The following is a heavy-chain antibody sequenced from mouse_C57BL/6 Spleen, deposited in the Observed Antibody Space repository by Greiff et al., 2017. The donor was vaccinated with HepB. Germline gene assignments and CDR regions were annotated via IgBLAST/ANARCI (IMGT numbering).Heavy chain of an antibody. CDR1: GFTFSDYY. CDR3: ARQVPTTVVARGVAY. J-gene: IGHJ3*01. D-gene: IGHD1-1*01. Sequence: EVQLVESGGGLVQPGGSLKLSCAASGFTFSDYYMYWVRQTPEKRLEWVAYISNGGGSTYYPDTVKGRFTISRDNAKNTLYLQMSRLKSEDTAMYYCARQVPTTVVARGVAYWGQGTLVTVSA. V-gene: IGHV5-12*01. CDR2: ISNGGGST.